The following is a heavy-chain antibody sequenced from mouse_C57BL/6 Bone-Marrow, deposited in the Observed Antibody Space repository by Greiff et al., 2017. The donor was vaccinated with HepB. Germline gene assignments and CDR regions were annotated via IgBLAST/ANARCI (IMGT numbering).Heavy chain of an antibody. V-gene: IGHV1-59*01. D-gene: IGHD4-1*01. CDR2: IDPSDSYT. J-gene: IGHJ2*01. CDR1: GYTFTSYW. CDR3: ARCALTGSLYFDY. Sequence: QVQLKQPGAELVRPGTSVKLSCKASGYTFTSYWMHWVKQRPGQGLEWIGVIDPSDSYTNYNQKFKGKATLTVDTSSSTAYMQLSSLTSEDSAVYYCARCALTGSLYFDYWGQGTTLTVSS.